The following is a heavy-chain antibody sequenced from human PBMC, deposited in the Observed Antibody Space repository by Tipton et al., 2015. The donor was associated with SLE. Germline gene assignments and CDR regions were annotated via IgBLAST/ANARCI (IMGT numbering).Heavy chain of an antibody. V-gene: IGHV3-48*01. CDR2: ISSSSSTI. CDR3: ARDRGPWSGGKDYFDY. J-gene: IGHJ4*02. D-gene: IGHD3-3*01. Sequence: SLRLSCAASGFTFSSYSMNWVRQAPGKGLEWVSYISSSSSTIYYADSVKGRFTISRDNAKNSLYLQMNSLRAEDTAVYYCARDRGPWSGGKDYFDYWGQGTLVTVSS. CDR1: GFTFSSYS.